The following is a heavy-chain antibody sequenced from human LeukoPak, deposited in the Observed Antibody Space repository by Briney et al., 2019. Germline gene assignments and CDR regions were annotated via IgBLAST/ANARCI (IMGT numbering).Heavy chain of an antibody. CDR1: GFTFSSYW. CDR3: ARMRYYDSSGYAN. Sequence: GGSLRLSCAASGFTFSSYWMHWVRQAPGRGLVWVSRINSDGSSTSYADSVKGRFTISRDNAKNTLYLQMNSLRAEDTSVYYCARMRYYDSSGYANWGQGTLVTVSS. CDR2: INSDGSST. J-gene: IGHJ4*02. D-gene: IGHD3-22*01. V-gene: IGHV3-74*01.